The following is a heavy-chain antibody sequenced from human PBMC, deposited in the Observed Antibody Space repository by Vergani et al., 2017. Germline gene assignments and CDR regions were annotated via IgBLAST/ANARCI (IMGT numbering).Heavy chain of an antibody. CDR1: GYTFTDFY. V-gene: IGHV1-2*02. CDR2: INPNTGGT. Sequence: QVQLVQSGAEVRKPGASVKVSCKASGYTFTDFYMHWVRQAPGQGLEWMGWINPNTGGTNYALKFQGRVTMTRDTSSSTAYMELSRLRSDDTAVYSCARVGGLGSHDKDYYYYGMDVWCQGTTVTVSS. J-gene: IGHJ6*02. D-gene: IGHD3-16*01. CDR3: ARVGGLGSHDKDYYYYGMDV.